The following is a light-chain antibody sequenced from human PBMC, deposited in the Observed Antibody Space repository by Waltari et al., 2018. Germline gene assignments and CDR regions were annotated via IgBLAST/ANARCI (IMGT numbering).Light chain of an antibody. CDR3: SSFTTSTTWV. CDR2: EVT. J-gene: IGLJ3*02. CDR1: SHDGGGFHR. Sequence: QSALTQPPSVSGSPGPSVTIPCTGTSHDGGGFHRVSRYRQSPGATPNLILYEVTNPPSGVPDRFSGSKSGNTASLTVSGLQAEDAADYYCSSFTTSTTWVFGGGTKLTVL. V-gene: IGLV2-18*02.